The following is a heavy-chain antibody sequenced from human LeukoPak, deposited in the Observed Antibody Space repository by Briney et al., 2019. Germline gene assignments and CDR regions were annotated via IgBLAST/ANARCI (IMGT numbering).Heavy chain of an antibody. CDR3: ARHGRGSGSYPNWFDP. D-gene: IGHD3-10*01. V-gene: IGHV4-4*09. J-gene: IGHJ5*02. CDR2: IYTSGST. CDR1: GGSISSYY. Sequence: KPSETLSLTCTVSGGSISSYYWSWIRQPPGKGLEWIGYIYTSGSTNCNPSLKSRVTISVDTSKNQFSLKLSSVTAADTAVYYCARHGRGSGSYPNWFDPWGQGTLVTVSS.